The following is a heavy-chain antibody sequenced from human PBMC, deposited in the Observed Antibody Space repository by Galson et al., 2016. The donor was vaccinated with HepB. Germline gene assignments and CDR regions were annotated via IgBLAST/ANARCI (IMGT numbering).Heavy chain of an antibody. Sequence: SLRLSCAASGFTFSTYTMNWVRQAPGKGLVWVSRINSDGSSTRYADSVKGRFTISRDNAKNTVYLQMNSLRVEDTAVYYCARVGVIPYYYYGMDVWGQGTMVIVSS. CDR2: INSDGSST. J-gene: IGHJ6*01. CDR1: GFTFSTYT. D-gene: IGHD3-10*01. V-gene: IGHV3-74*01. CDR3: ARVGVIPYYYYGMDV.